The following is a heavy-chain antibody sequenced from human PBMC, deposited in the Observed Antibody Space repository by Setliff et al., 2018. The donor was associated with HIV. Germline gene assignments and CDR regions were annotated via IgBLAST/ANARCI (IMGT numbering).Heavy chain of an antibody. V-gene: IGHV4-31*03. CDR2: IYYSGSP. CDR1: GGSISSDGYY. J-gene: IGHJ6*03. Sequence: SETLSLTCTVSGGSISSDGYYWTWIRQHPGKGLEWIGYIYYSGSPTYNPSLKSRVTFSLDTSKNQVSLELSSVTAADTAVYYCGRTMTYYYLCMDVWGNGTTVTVSS. CDR3: GRTMTYYYLCMDV.